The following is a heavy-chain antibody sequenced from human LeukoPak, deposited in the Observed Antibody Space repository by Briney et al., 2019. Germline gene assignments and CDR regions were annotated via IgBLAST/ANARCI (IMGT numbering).Heavy chain of an antibody. CDR1: GFTFSSYV. J-gene: IGHJ4*02. Sequence: GGSLRLSCAASGFTFSSYVMSWVRQAPGKGLEWVSAISGSGVTTYYAESLKGRFTISRDNSKNTLYLQMNSLRAEDTAVYYCARDQANYDILTMLGYWGQGTLVTVSS. CDR2: ISGSGVTT. CDR3: ARDQANYDILTMLGY. V-gene: IGHV3-23*01. D-gene: IGHD3-9*01.